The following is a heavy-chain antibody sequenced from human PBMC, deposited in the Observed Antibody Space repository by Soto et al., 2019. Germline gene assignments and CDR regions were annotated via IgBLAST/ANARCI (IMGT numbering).Heavy chain of an antibody. Sequence: QVQLVQSGAEVKKPGSSVKVSCKASGGTFSSYAISWVRQAPGQGLEWMGGISPIFGTANYAQKFQGRVTITADESTSTAYMELSSLRSEDTAVYYCARVDCGGDCYPPYYYYGMDVWGQGTTVTVSS. CDR1: GGTFSSYA. D-gene: IGHD2-21*02. V-gene: IGHV1-69*12. J-gene: IGHJ6*02. CDR2: ISPIFGTA. CDR3: ARVDCGGDCYPPYYYYGMDV.